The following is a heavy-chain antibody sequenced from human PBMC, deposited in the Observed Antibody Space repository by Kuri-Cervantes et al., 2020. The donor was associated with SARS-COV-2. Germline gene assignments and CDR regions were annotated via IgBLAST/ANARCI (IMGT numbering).Heavy chain of an antibody. Sequence: GESLKTSCAASGFTFSDFAMHWVRQAPGKGLEWLSIISYSETTLYADSVKGRFTTSRDNSNNRLFLEMNNLGPQDTAVYFCAGETPEHSSSCFYSWGQGSLVTVSS. CDR2: ISYSETTL. CDR1: GFTFSDFA. V-gene: IGHV3-30*04. D-gene: IGHD3-22*01. J-gene: IGHJ4*02. CDR3: AGETPEHSSSCFYS.